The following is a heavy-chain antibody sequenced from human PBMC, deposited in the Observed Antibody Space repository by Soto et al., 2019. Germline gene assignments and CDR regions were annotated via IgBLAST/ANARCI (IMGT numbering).Heavy chain of an antibody. Sequence: GGSLRLSCAASGFTFSSYWMHWVRQAPGKGLVWVSRINSDGGSTSYADSVKGRFTISRDNSKNTLYLQMNSLRAEDTAVYYYAKDRDGAAAGPTKFYGMDVWGQGTTVTVSS. CDR2: INSDGGST. CDR1: GFTFSSYW. D-gene: IGHD6-13*01. V-gene: IGHV3-74*01. CDR3: AKDRDGAAAGPTKFYGMDV. J-gene: IGHJ6*02.